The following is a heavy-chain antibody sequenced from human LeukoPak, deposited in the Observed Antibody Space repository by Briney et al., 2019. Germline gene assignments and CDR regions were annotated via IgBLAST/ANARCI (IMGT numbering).Heavy chain of an antibody. CDR3: ARDRVGYCSSTSCYTSWFDP. CDR2: IIPIFGTA. Sequence: SVKVSCKASGGTFSSYAISWVRQAPGQGLEWMGGIIPIFGTANYAQKFQGGVTITADESTSTAYMELSSLRSEDTAVYYCARDRVGYCSSTSCYTSWFDPWGQGTLVTVSS. V-gene: IGHV1-69*13. J-gene: IGHJ5*02. CDR1: GGTFSSYA. D-gene: IGHD2-2*02.